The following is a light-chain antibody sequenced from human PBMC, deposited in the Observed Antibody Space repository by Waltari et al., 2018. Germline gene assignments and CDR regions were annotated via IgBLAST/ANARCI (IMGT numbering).Light chain of an antibody. CDR2: GAS. Sequence: VFTQSPDTLSLSPRERATVSCRARQSLPTRYLAWYQQKPGQAPRLLIYGASSRAAGIPDRFSGSGSGTDFTLTISRLEPEDFAVYYCQQYGSSILYTFGQGTKLEIK. CDR1: QSLPTRY. V-gene: IGKV3-20*01. CDR3: QQYGSSILYT. J-gene: IGKJ2*01.